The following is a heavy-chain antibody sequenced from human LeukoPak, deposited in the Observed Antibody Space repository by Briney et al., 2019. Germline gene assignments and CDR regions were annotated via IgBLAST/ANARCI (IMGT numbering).Heavy chain of an antibody. CDR3: ARDLKVERFQYYYDSSGPQGDAFDI. D-gene: IGHD3-22*01. J-gene: IGHJ3*02. CDR1: GFTFSSYA. CDR2: ISYDGSNK. Sequence: GSLRLSCAASGFTFSSYAMHWVRQAPGKGLEWVAVISYDGSNKYYADSVKGRFTISRDNSKNTLYLQMNSLRAEDTAVYYCARDLKVERFQYYYDSSGPQGDAFDIWAKGQWSPSLQ. V-gene: IGHV3-30*04.